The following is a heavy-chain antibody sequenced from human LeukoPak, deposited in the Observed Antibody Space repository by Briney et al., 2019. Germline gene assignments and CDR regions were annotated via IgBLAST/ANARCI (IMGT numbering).Heavy chain of an antibody. Sequence: GGSLRLSCAASGFTFSSYWMSWVRQAPGKGLEWVANIKQDGSEKYYVDSVKGRFTISRDNAKNSLYLQMNSLRAEDTAVYYCARGGGLYYDYVWGSYRLDAFNIWGQGTMVTVSS. CDR2: IKQDGSEK. D-gene: IGHD3-16*02. V-gene: IGHV3-7*01. CDR1: GFTFSSYW. J-gene: IGHJ3*02. CDR3: ARGGGLYYDYVWGSYRLDAFNI.